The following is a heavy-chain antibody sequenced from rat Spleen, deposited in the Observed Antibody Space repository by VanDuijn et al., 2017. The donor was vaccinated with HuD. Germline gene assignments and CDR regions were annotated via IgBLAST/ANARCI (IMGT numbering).Heavy chain of an antibody. CDR1: GFTFSNYD. CDR3: ARRHYGYTDYFDY. V-gene: IGHV5-29*01. J-gene: IGHJ2*01. Sequence: EVQLVESGGGLVQPGRSLKLSCAASGFTFSNYDMAWVRQAPTKGLEWVATISYGDSSGHSSTYYRDSVKGRFTISRDNAKSTLYLQMNSLRSEDTATYYCARRHYGYTDYFDYWGQGVMVTVSS. CDR2: ISYGDSSGHSST. D-gene: IGHD1-9*01.